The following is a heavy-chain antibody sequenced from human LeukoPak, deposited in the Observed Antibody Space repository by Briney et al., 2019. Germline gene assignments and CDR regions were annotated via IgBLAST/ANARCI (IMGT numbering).Heavy chain of an antibody. CDR3: ARHEAPYYYDSSGYHYYYYGMDV. CDR1: GGSISSYY. J-gene: IGHJ6*02. D-gene: IGHD3-22*01. CDR2: IYYSGST. V-gene: IGHV4-59*08. Sequence: PSETLSLTCTVPGGSISSYYWSWIRQPPGKGLEWIGYIYYSGSTNYNPSLKSRVTISVDTSKNQFSLKLSSVTAADTAVYYCARHEAPYYYDSSGYHYYYYGMDVWGQGTTVTVSS.